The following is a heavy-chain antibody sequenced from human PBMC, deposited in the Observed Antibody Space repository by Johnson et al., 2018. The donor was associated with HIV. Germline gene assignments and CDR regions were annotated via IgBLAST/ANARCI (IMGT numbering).Heavy chain of an antibody. Sequence: VQLVESGGGVVQPGRSLRLSCAASGFTFSSYAMHWVRQAPAKGLEWVAVISYDGTNKYYADSVKGRLTISRARSKNTLYLQMNSLRAEDTAVYYCAKDSPSSIQFLEWFPFFDIWGRGTMVTVSS. CDR2: ISYDGTNK. V-gene: IGHV3-30*04. D-gene: IGHD3-3*01. CDR1: GFTFSSYA. CDR3: AKDSPSSIQFLEWFPFFDI. J-gene: IGHJ3*02.